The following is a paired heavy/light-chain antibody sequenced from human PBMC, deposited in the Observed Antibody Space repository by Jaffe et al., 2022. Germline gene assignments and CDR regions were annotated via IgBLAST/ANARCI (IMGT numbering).Light chain of an antibody. J-gene: IGLJ1*01. Sequence: QSALTQPPSASGSPGQSVTISCTGTSSDVGDYNYVSWYQQHPGKVPKLMIYEVTKRPSGVPDRFSGSKSGNTASLTVSGLQAEDEADYYCSSYAGNNIYVFGSGTKVTVL. CDR3: SSYAGNNIYV. V-gene: IGLV2-8*01. CDR2: EVT. CDR1: SSDVGDYNY.
Heavy chain of an antibody. CDR3: IGAVAGSGLDY. CDR2: INPNSGGT. J-gene: IGHJ4*02. Sequence: QVQLVQSGAEVKKPGASVKVSCKASGYTFTAYYVHWVRQAPGQGLEWMGRINPNSGGTGSAQKFQGRLTMTRDTSISTAYMELSSLRSDDTGVYYCIGAVAGSGLDYWGQGTLVTVSS. V-gene: IGHV1-2*05. CDR1: GYTFTAYY. D-gene: IGHD6-19*01.